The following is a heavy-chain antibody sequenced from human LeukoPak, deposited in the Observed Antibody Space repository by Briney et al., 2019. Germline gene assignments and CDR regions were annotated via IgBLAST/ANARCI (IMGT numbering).Heavy chain of an antibody. J-gene: IGHJ4*02. CDR2: IIPIFGTA. CDR3: ASSRVYYDSSGPFDY. V-gene: IGHV1-69*13. Sequence: ASVKVSCKASGGTFSSYAISWVRQAPGQGLEWMGGIIPIFGTANYAQKFQGRVTITADESTSTAYMELRSLRSDDTAVYYCASSRVYYDSSGPFDYWGQGTLVTVSS. D-gene: IGHD3-22*01. CDR1: GGTFSSYA.